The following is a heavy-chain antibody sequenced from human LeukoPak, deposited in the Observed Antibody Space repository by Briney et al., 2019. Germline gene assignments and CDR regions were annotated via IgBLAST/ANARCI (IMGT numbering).Heavy chain of an antibody. V-gene: IGHV3-21*01. CDR2: ISSSSSYI. CDR3: ARDPLGGLGDY. J-gene: IGHJ4*02. Sequence: GGSLRLSCAASGFTFSSYSMNWVRQAPGKGLEWVSSISSSSSYIYYADSVKGRFTISRDNAKNSLYLQMNSLRAEDTAVYYCARDPLGGLGDYWGQGTLVTVSS. CDR1: GFTFSSYS. D-gene: IGHD3-16*01.